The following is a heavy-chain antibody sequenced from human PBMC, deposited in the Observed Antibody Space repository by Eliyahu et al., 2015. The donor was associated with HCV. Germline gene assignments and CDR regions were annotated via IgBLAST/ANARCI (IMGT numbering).Heavy chain of an antibody. D-gene: IGHD2-15*01. CDR2: IWYDGSNK. CDR3: ARALFPTVVPATPYY. J-gene: IGHJ4*02. V-gene: IGHV3-33*01. CDR1: GFTFSSYG. Sequence: QVQVVESGGGVVQPGRSLRLSCAASGFTFSSYGMHWVRQAPGKGLEWVAVIWYDGSNKYYADSVKGRFTISRDNSKNTLYLQMDSLRAEDTAVYYCARALFPTVVPATPYYWGQGTLVTVSS.